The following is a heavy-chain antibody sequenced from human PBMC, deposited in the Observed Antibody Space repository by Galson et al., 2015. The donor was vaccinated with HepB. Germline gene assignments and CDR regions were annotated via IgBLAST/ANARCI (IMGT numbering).Heavy chain of an antibody. CDR2: IIPIFGTA. CDR3: ARDQVSIPPAAFTYYYDSSGYDLDAFDI. Sequence: SVKVFCKASGGTFSSYAISWVRQAPGQGLEWMGGIIPIFGTANYAQKFQGRVTITADESTSTAYMELSSLRSEDTAVYYCARDQVSIPPAAFTYYYDSSGYDLDAFDIWGQGTMVTVSS. V-gene: IGHV1-69*13. J-gene: IGHJ3*02. CDR1: GGTFSSYA. D-gene: IGHD3-22*01.